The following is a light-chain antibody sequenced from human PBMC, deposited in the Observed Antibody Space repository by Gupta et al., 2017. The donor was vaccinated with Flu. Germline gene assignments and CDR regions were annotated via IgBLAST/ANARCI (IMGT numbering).Light chain of an antibody. CDR3: SSYTSSYVV. CDR2: EVR. CDR1: SSDVGGYNY. V-gene: IGLV2-14*01. Sequence: QSVLTQPASVSGSPGQSIPIPCTGTSSDVGGYNYVSWYQQPPGKAPKLMIYEVRNRPSGVSNRFSGSKSGNTASLTISELQAEDEADYYCSSYTSSYVVFGGGTKLTVL. J-gene: IGLJ2*01.